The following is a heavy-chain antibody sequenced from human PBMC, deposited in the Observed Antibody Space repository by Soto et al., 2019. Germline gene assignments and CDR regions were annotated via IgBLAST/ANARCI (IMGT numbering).Heavy chain of an antibody. J-gene: IGHJ4*02. CDR2: ISYDGSNK. D-gene: IGHD3-16*01. Sequence: GGSLRLSCAASGFTFSSYGMHWVRQAPGKGLEWVAVISYDGSNKYYADSVKGRFTISRDNSKNTLYLQMNSLRAEDTAVYYCAKGGAGPPPDYWGQGTLVTVSS. V-gene: IGHV3-30*18. CDR1: GFTFSSYG. CDR3: AKGGAGPPPDY.